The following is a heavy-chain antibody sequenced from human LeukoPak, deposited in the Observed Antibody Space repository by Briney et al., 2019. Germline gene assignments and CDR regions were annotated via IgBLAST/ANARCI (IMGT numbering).Heavy chain of an antibody. CDR1: GGTFSNYT. V-gene: IGHV1-69*02. J-gene: IGHJ4*02. D-gene: IGHD3-22*01. CDR2: IIPGLGII. CDR3: ARALSDTSGYELAY. Sequence: GASVKVSCKASGGTFSNYTITWVRQAPGQGLEWMGRIIPGLGIINYAQKFQGRDAVTADKSTSTAYMKLSSLRADDTAVYYCARALSDTSGYELAYWGQGTLVTVSS.